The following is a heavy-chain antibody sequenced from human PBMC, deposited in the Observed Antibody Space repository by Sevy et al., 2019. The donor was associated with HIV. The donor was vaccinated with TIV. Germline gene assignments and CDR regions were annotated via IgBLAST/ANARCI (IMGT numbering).Heavy chain of an antibody. V-gene: IGHV1-8*01. CDR3: ARSRSGYYYYYYMDV. Sequence: ASVKVSCKASGYTFTSYDINWVRQATGQGLEWMGWMNPNSGNTGYGQKFQGRVTMTRNTSISTAYMELSSLRSEDTAVYYCARSRSGYYYYYYMDVWGKGTTVTVSS. CDR1: GYTFTSYD. J-gene: IGHJ6*03. CDR2: MNPNSGNT.